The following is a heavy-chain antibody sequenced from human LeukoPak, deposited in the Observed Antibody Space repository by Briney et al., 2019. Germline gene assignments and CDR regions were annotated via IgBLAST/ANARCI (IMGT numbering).Heavy chain of an antibody. D-gene: IGHD6-13*01. Sequence: GGSLRLSCAASGFTFSSYGMHWVRQAPGKGLEWVAVISYDGSNKYYADSVKGRFTISRDNSKNTLYLQMNSLRAEDTAVYYCARAVRQQLGRAYYYYGMDVWGQGTTVTVSS. CDR2: ISYDGSNK. J-gene: IGHJ6*02. CDR1: GFTFSSYG. V-gene: IGHV3-30*03. CDR3: ARAVRQQLGRAYYYYGMDV.